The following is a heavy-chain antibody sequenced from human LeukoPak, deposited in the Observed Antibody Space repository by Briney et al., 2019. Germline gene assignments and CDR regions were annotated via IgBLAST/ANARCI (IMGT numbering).Heavy chain of an antibody. CDR1: GNYW. D-gene: IGHD2-2*01. J-gene: IGHJ4*02. V-gene: IGHV3-74*01. Sequence: GGSLRLSCAASGNYWMHWVRQAPGKGLVWVSHINSDGSWTSYADSVKGRFTISKDNAKNTVYLQMNSLRAEDTAVYYCVSFYETNWGRGTLVTVSS. CDR2: INSDGSWT. CDR3: VSFYETN.